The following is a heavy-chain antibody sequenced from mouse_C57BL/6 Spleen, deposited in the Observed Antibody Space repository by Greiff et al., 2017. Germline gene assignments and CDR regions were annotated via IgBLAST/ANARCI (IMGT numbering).Heavy chain of an antibody. Sequence: EVQLKESGPELVKPGASVKIPCKASGYTFTDYNMDWVKQSPGKSLEWIGDINPNNGGTIYNQKFKGKATLTVDKSSSTAYKALRSLTSEDTAVYYCARGADYDDSEGGFDYWGQGTTLTVSS. CDR3: ARGADYDDSEGGFDY. CDR1: GYTFTDYN. V-gene: IGHV1-18*01. D-gene: IGHD2-13*01. J-gene: IGHJ2*01. CDR2: INPNNGGT.